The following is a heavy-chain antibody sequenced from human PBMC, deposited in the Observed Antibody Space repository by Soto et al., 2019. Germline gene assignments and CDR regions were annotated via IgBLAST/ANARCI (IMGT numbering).Heavy chain of an antibody. CDR2: IFSNDEK. D-gene: IGHD3-3*01. V-gene: IGHV2-26*01. J-gene: IGHJ6*02. CDR3: ARTHDFWSGYFDYYYGMDV. CDR1: GFSLSNARMG. Sequence: QVTLKESGPVLVKPTETLTLTCTVSGFSLSNARMGVSWIRQPPGKALEWLAHIFSNDEKSYSTSLKSRLTTSKDTSKSQVVLTMTNMDPVDTATYYCARTHDFWSGYFDYYYGMDVWGQGTTVTVSS.